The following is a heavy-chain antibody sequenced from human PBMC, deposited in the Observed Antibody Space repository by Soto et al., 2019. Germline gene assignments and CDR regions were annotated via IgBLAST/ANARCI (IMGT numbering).Heavy chain of an antibody. D-gene: IGHD2-2*01. Sequence: GASVKVSCKASGYTFTGYYMHWVRQAPGQGLEWMGWINPNSGGTNYAQKFQGWVTMTRDTSISTAYMELSRLRSDDTAVYYCARSGLDIVVVPAAMTFGMDVWGQGTTVTVSS. CDR2: INPNSGGT. V-gene: IGHV1-2*04. CDR1: GYTFTGYY. CDR3: ARSGLDIVVVPAAMTFGMDV. J-gene: IGHJ6*02.